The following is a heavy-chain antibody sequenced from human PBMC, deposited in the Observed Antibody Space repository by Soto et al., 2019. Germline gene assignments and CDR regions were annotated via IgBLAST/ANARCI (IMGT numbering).Heavy chain of an antibody. CDR1: GFTFSSYA. CDR2: ISYDGSNK. CDR3: ASTLGYSSGWYAEDY. D-gene: IGHD6-19*01. V-gene: IGHV3-30-3*01. Sequence: QVQLVESGGGVVQPGRSLRLSCAASGFTFSSYAMHWVRQAPGKGLEWVAVISYDGSNKYYADSVKGRFTISRDNSKNTLYLQMNSLRAEDTAVYYCASTLGYSSGWYAEDYWGQGTLVTVSS. J-gene: IGHJ4*02.